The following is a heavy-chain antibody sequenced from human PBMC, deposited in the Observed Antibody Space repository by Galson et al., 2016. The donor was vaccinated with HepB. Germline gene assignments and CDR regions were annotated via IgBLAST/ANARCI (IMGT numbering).Heavy chain of an antibody. V-gene: IGHV3-23*01. J-gene: IGHJ4*02. Sequence: SLRLSCAASGFTFGHYAINWVRQAPGKGLEWVSGISGSGGTTYYADSVKGRFTISRDKSKNTVHLQMNSLRAEDTAVYYCARMGAQYYDSSHYYGGDYYFDYWGQGTLVTVSS. CDR3: ARMGAQYYDSSHYYGGDYYFDY. CDR1: GFTFGHYA. D-gene: IGHD3-22*01. CDR2: ISGSGGTT.